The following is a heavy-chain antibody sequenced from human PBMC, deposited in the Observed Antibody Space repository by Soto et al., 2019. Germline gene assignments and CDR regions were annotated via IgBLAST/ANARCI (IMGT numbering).Heavy chain of an antibody. CDR2: ISNSGHAI. D-gene: IGHD6-13*01. Sequence: QVQLVESGGGLVKPGGSLRLSCVASGLTFSDYYMSWIRQAPGKGLEWVSYISNSGHAIYYADSVKGRFTVSRDNSNNSMSLQMDSLRADDTAIYYCARDARYASSSYGFDVWGQGTTVSVSS. V-gene: IGHV3-11*01. CDR1: GLTFSDYY. CDR3: ARDARYASSSYGFDV. J-gene: IGHJ6*02.